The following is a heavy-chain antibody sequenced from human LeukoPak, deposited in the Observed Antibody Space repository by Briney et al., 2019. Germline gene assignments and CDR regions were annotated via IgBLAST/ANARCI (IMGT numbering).Heavy chain of an antibody. CDR2: IYHSGST. J-gene: IGHJ6*02. V-gene: IGHV4-38-2*02. Sequence: SETLSLTCAVSGYSISSGYYWGWIRQPPGQGLEWIGSIYHSGSTYYNPSLKSRVTISVDTSKNQFSLKLSSVTAADTAVYYCARDGKLEIWFGELSSFYGMDVWGQGTTVTVSS. CDR1: GYSISSGYY. CDR3: ARDGKLEIWFGELSSFYGMDV. D-gene: IGHD3-10*01.